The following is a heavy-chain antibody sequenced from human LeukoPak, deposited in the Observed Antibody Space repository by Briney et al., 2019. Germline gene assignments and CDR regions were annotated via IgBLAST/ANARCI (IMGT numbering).Heavy chain of an antibody. Sequence: SETLSLTCAVYGGSFSGYYWSWLRQPPGKGLEWIGEINHSGSTNYNPSLKSRVTISVDTSKNQFSLKLSSVTAADTAVYYCAREDCSGGSCYLNWFDPWGQGTLVTVSS. CDR1: GGSFSGYY. V-gene: IGHV4-34*01. CDR3: AREDCSGGSCYLNWFDP. CDR2: INHSGST. J-gene: IGHJ5*02. D-gene: IGHD2-15*01.